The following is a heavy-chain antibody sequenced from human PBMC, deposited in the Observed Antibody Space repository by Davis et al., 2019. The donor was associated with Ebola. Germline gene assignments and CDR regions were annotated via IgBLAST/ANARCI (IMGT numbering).Heavy chain of an antibody. CDR2: IPHVGSEK. CDR1: GFTFSTYY. Sequence: GESLKISCAASGFTFSTYYITWVRQAPGKGLEWVATIPHVGSEKYYVDSVKGRFTISRDNAKNSLYLQMNSLRAEDTAVYYCARDRPLDFFFGDYYGMDVWGQGTTITVSS. CDR3: ARDRPLDFFFGDYYGMDV. D-gene: IGHD3-16*01. V-gene: IGHV3-7*01. J-gene: IGHJ6*02.